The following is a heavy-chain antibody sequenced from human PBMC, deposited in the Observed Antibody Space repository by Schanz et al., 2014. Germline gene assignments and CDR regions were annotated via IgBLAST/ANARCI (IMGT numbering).Heavy chain of an antibody. CDR1: GFTFSNYS. D-gene: IGHD3-9*01. CDR3: ARRNFYDKSAAFDY. Sequence: EVQLVESGGGLVKPGGSLRLSCAASGFTFSNYSMTWVRQAPGKGLEWVGHSRNKGHSYTSEYAASVKGRFTISRDESESSLYLQMDSLKTEDTAVYYCARRNFYDKSAAFDYWGQGSLVTVSS. V-gene: IGHV3-72*01. J-gene: IGHJ4*02. CDR2: SRNKGHSYTS.